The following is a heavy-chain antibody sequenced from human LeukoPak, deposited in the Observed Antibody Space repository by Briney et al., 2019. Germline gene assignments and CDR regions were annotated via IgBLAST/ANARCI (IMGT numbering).Heavy chain of an antibody. J-gene: IGHJ5*02. Sequence: ASVKVSRKASGYVFIAYYMHWVRQAPGQGLEWMGWINPDSGGTKYAQKFQGRVTMTRDTSISTAYMELSRLRSDDTAVYYCAREDGENGWFDPWGQGTLVTVSS. CDR3: AREDGENGWFDP. CDR2: INPDSGGT. CDR1: GYVFIAYY. V-gene: IGHV1-2*02. D-gene: IGHD4-17*01.